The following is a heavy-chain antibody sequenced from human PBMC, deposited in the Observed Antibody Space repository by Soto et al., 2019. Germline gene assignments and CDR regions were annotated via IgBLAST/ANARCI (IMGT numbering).Heavy chain of an antibody. CDR1: GFTFSTYG. CDR2: MWYDGTNK. J-gene: IGHJ4*02. CDR3: ARTPMYYYGSKKDIGGDY. V-gene: IGHV3-33*01. D-gene: IGHD3-10*01. Sequence: GGSLRLSCAASGFTFSTYGMHWVRQAPGKGLEWVAVMWYDGTNKYYADSVQGRFTISRDNSQNTLYLQMNSLRAEDTAVYYCARTPMYYYGSKKDIGGDYWGQGTLVTVSS.